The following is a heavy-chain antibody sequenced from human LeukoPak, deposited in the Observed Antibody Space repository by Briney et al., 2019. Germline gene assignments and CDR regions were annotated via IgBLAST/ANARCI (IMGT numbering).Heavy chain of an antibody. CDR3: ARLLMV. D-gene: IGHD2-15*01. V-gene: IGHV3-53*01. CDR1: GFIVSINY. CDR2: IYSDGST. Sequence: GGSLRLSCAATGFIVSINYISWVRQAPGKELEWVSVIYSDGSTYYADSVKGRFTIPRDNSKNMLYLHMNSLRAEDTAVYYCARLLMVWGQGTLVTVTS. J-gene: IGHJ4*02.